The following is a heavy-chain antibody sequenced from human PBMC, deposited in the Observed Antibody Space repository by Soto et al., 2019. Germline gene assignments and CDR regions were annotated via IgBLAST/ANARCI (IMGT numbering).Heavy chain of an antibody. J-gene: IGHJ4*02. D-gene: IGHD2-15*01. CDR1: GDTFGSYA. V-gene: IGHV1-69*06. CDR3: AKIRWTISLQEEDAI. Sequence: QVQLVQSGAEVKKPGSSVKVSCKSSGDTFGSYAISWVRQAPGQGLEWMGGVIPIFGTPHYAQKFHGRVTITADIPTSRAYLELSSLKSADTAVYYCAKIRWTISLQEEDAIWGQGTLVTVSS. CDR2: VIPIFGTP.